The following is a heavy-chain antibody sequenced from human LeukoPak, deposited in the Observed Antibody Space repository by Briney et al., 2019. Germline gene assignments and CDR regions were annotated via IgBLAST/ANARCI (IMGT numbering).Heavy chain of an antibody. CDR2: IKEDGSEK. Sequence: GGSLRLSCAASGFTFSSYSMTWVRQAPGKGLEWVANIKEDGSEKYYVDSVKGRFAISRDNAKNSLYLQMDSLRAEDTARYYCARDILWIGGQGTLVTVSS. D-gene: IGHD5-12*01. V-gene: IGHV3-7*01. CDR3: ARDILWI. CDR1: GFTFSSYS. J-gene: IGHJ4*02.